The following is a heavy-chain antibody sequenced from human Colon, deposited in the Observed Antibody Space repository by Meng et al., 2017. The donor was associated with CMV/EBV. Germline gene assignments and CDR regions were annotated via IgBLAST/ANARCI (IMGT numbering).Heavy chain of an antibody. CDR3: ARRNSSSWYRNYYHAMDV. CDR1: GFTVSSNY. J-gene: IGHJ6*02. Sequence: GESLKISCAASGFTVSSNYMSWVRQAPGKGLEWVSVIYSGGSTYYADSVRGRFTISRDNAKKSLYLQMNSLRAEDTAVYYCARRNSSSWYRNYYHAMDVWGQGTTVTVSS. D-gene: IGHD6-13*01. CDR2: IYSGGST. V-gene: IGHV3-53*01.